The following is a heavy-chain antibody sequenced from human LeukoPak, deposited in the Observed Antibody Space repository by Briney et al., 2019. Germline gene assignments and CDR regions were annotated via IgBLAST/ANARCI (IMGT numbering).Heavy chain of an antibody. V-gene: IGHV4-39*01. CDR3: ANSANYGGNSGYFDY. Sequence: SETLSLTCTVSGGSISSSSYYWGWIRQPPGKGLEWIGSIYYSGNTYYNPSLKSRVTISIDTSKNQLSLKLSSVTAADTAVYYCANSANYGGNSGYFDYWGQGTLVTVSS. CDR1: GGSISSSSYY. J-gene: IGHJ4*02. CDR2: IYYSGNT. D-gene: IGHD4-23*01.